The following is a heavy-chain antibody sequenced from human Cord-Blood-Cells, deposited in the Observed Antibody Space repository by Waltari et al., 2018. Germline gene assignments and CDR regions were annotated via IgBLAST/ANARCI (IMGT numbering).Heavy chain of an antibody. CDR1: GGSISSSRYS. J-gene: IGHJ1*01. CDR3: ASGWYSSSWYDAEYFQH. D-gene: IGHD6-13*01. Sequence: QLQLQESAPGLVKPSETLSLTCTVPGGSISSSRYSWGWFRPPPRKGLEWIGSIYYSGSTYYNPSLKSRVTISVDTSKNQFSLKLSSVTAADTAVYYCASGWYSSSWYDAEYFQHWGQGTLVTVSS. V-gene: IGHV4-39*01. CDR2: IYYSGST.